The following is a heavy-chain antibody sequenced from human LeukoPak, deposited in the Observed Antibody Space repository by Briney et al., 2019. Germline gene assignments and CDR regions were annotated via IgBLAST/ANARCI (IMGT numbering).Heavy chain of an antibody. Sequence: SETLSPTCTVSGGSISSSSYYWGWIRQPPGKGLEWIGSIYYSGSTYYNPSLKSRVTISVDTSKNQFSLKLSSVTAADTAVYYCAGYGDYFEGLWWYCFDYWGQGTLVTVSS. CDR1: GGSISSSSYY. J-gene: IGHJ4*02. CDR2: IYYSGST. D-gene: IGHD4-17*01. V-gene: IGHV4-39*01. CDR3: AGYGDYFEGLWWYCFDY.